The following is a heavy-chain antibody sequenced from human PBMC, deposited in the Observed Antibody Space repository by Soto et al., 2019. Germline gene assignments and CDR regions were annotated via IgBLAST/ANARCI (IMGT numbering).Heavy chain of an antibody. CDR1: GFTLSNAR. Sequence: RGSLRLSWAASGFTLSNARMNWVSQAPGKGLEWVGRIKSKTDGGTTDYAAPVKGRFTISRDDSKNTLYLQMNSLKTEDTAVYYCFRWEGSFDYWGQGTLVTVSS. CDR2: IKSKTDGGTT. J-gene: IGHJ4*02. D-gene: IGHD1-26*01. CDR3: FRWEGSFDY. V-gene: IGHV3-15*07.